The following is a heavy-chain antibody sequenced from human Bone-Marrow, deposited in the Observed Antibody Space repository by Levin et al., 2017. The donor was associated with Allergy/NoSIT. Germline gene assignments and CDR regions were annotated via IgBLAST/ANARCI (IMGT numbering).Heavy chain of an antibody. Sequence: SGESLKISCAASGFTVSSNYMSWVRQAPGKGLEWVSVIYSGGSTYYADSVKGRFTISRDNSKNTLYLQMNSLRAEDTAVYYCARMGRIVVVPAAIGSSYWYFDLWGRGTLVTVSS. D-gene: IGHD2-2*01. J-gene: IGHJ2*01. CDR1: GFTVSSNY. V-gene: IGHV3-53*01. CDR3: ARMGRIVVVPAAIGSSYWYFDL. CDR2: IYSGGST.